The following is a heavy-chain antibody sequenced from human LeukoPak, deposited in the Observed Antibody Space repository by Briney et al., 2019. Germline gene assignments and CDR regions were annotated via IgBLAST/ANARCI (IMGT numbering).Heavy chain of an antibody. V-gene: IGHV4-59*08. CDR2: VYYSGST. J-gene: IGHJ4*02. CDR1: GGSISSYY. CDR3: ARQVYWSGYFFFDS. D-gene: IGHD3-3*01. Sequence: SETLSLTCTVSGGSISSYYWSWIRQPPGKGLEWIGYVYYSGSTNYNPSLKSRLTISVDTSKNQFSLKLSSVTVADTAMYYCARQVYWSGYFFFDSWGQGTLVTVSS.